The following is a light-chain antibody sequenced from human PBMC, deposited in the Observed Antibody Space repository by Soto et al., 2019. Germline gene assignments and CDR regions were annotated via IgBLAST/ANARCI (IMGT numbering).Light chain of an antibody. CDR3: KQRSNWPLT. CDR1: QGIRND. Sequence: DIQMTQSPSSLSASVGDRVTITGRASQGIRNDLGWYQQKPGKAPKRLIYAASSLQGGVPSRFSGSGSGTELTLTISSLEPEDVAVYYCKQRSNWPLTFGGATTVDIK. V-gene: IGKV1-17*01. CDR2: AAS. J-gene: IGKJ4*01.